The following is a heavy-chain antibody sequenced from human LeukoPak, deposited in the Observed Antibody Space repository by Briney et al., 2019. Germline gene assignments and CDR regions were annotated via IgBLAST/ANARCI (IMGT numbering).Heavy chain of an antibody. J-gene: IGHJ6*03. CDR2: INPSGGST. D-gene: IGHD5-18*01. CDR1: GYTFTSYY. CDR3: ARNTYGVPFDYYYIDV. V-gene: IGHV1-46*01. Sequence: GASVKVSCTASGYTFTSYYMHWVRQAPGQGLEWMGIINPSGGSTSYAQKFQGRVTMTRDMSTSTVYMELSSLRSEDTALYYCARNTYGVPFDYYYIDVWGKGTTVTISS.